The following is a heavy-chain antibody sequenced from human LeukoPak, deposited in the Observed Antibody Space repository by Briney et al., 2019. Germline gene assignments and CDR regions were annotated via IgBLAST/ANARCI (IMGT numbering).Heavy chain of an antibody. Sequence: PGGSLRLSCAASGFTFSNNWMHWVRQGPGKGLVWVSRINSDGSSTSYADSVKGRFTISRDNAKNTLYMQMNSLRAEDTAVYYCAKAGEVVAADRRRAFDIWGQGTMVTVSS. CDR3: AKAGEVVAADRRRAFDI. CDR1: GFTFSNNW. CDR2: INSDGSST. J-gene: IGHJ3*02. D-gene: IGHD2-15*01. V-gene: IGHV3-74*01.